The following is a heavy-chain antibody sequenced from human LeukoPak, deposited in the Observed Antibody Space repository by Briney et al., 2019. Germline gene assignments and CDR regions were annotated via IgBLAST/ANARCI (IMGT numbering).Heavy chain of an antibody. Sequence: SETLSLTCTVSGGSISSHYWSWIRQSPGKGLDWIGYVYYSGSTNYNPSLKSRVTISVDTSKNQFSLNLTSVTAADTAVYYCARRLARGAFDIWGQGTMVTVSS. CDR2: VYYSGST. CDR1: GGSISSHY. J-gene: IGHJ3*02. V-gene: IGHV4-59*11. CDR3: ARRLARGAFDI. D-gene: IGHD3-9*01.